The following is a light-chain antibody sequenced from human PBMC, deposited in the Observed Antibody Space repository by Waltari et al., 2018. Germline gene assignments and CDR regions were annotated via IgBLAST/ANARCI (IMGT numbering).Light chain of an antibody. CDR1: TSNIGNET. Sequence: QSVLTQPPSVSATPGQKVTISCSGSTSNIGNETVSWYQQLPRTAPKLLIYKNDNRPSGIPDRFSGSKSGTSATLGITGLQTGDEAHYYCGAWDSSVSAYVFGTGTEVTVL. CDR3: GAWDSSVSAYV. V-gene: IGLV1-51*01. J-gene: IGLJ1*01. CDR2: KND.